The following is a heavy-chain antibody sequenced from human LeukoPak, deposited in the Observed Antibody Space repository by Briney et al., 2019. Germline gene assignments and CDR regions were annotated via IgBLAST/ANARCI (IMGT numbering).Heavy chain of an antibody. J-gene: IGHJ4*02. V-gene: IGHV4-34*01. D-gene: IGHD3-22*01. CDR2: INHSGST. Sequence: SETLSLTCAVYGGSFSGCYWSWIRQPPGKGLEWIGEINHSGSTNYNPSLKSRVTISVDTSKNQFSLKLSSVTAADTAVYYCARITPHYYYDSSGYTFDYWGQGTLVTVSS. CDR3: ARITPHYYYDSSGYTFDY. CDR1: GGSFSGCY.